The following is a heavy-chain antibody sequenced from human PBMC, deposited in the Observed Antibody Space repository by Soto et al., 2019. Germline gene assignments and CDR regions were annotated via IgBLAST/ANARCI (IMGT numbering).Heavy chain of an antibody. J-gene: IGHJ4*02. V-gene: IGHV3-7*04. CDR1: GFTFSSSW. CDR3: AKDQASGQGSFDS. Sequence: PGGSLRLSCAASGFTFSSSWMNWVRQAPGKGLEWVAGIKEDGSEKYYVDIVKGRFTISRDNVENSLYLQMNSLRGEDSAVYFCAKDQASGQGSFDSWGQGTLVTVSS. CDR2: IKEDGSEK.